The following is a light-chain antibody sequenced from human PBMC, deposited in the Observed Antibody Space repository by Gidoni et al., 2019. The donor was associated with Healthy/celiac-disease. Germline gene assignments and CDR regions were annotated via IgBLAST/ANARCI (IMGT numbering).Light chain of an antibody. CDR3: SSYTSSSPVV. J-gene: IGLJ2*01. V-gene: IGLV2-14*01. CDR2: DVS. Sequence: QSALTPPASASGSPRQSITISCTGTSSDVGGYNYVSWYQQPPGKAPQLMIYDVSNRPSGVSNRFSGSKSGNTASLTISGLQAEDEADYYCSSYTSSSPVVFGGGTKLTVL. CDR1: SSDVGGYNY.